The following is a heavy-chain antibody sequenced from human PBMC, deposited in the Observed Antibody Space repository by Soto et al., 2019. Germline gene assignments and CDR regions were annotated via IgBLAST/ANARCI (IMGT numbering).Heavy chain of an antibody. Sequence: GEALKISCKGSGYSFTSYWIGWVRQMPGKGLEWMGIIYPGDSDTRYSPSFQGQVTISADKSISTAYLQWSSLKASDTAMYYCARLPIAAAGKRYYYYYMGAWGKGTTVTVSS. J-gene: IGHJ6*03. CDR1: GYSFTSYW. V-gene: IGHV5-51*01. CDR3: ARLPIAAAGKRYYYYYMGA. CDR2: IYPGDSDT. D-gene: IGHD6-13*01.